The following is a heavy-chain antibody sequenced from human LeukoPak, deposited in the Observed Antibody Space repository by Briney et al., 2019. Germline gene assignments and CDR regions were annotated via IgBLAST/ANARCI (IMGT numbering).Heavy chain of an antibody. J-gene: IGHJ6*02. D-gene: IGHD5-18*01. CDR1: GFTFSDYY. CDR3: ARLNSYGYSYYYYYGMDV. Sequence: GGSLRPSCAASGFTFSDYYMSWIRQAPGKGLEWVSYISSSGSTIYYADSVKGRFTISRDNAKNSLYLQMNSLRAEDTAVYYCARLNSYGYSYYYYYGMDVWGQGTTVTVSS. V-gene: IGHV3-11*01. CDR2: ISSSGSTI.